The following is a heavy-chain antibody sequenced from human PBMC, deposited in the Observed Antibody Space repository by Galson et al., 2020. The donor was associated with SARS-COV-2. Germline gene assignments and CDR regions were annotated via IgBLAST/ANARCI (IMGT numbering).Heavy chain of an antibody. D-gene: IGHD1-26*01. CDR1: VFTFSNSV. J-gene: IGHJ4*02. V-gene: IGHV3-30*04. CDR2: ISADGSNS. CDR3: ARGGECELPYYVDY. Sequence: LSLTCADSVFTFSNSVMQGVRQAPGKGPEWVAVISADGSNSYYEDSLKGRVTITRDNSKSTPDLQMKSLRAEDTGVYYCARGGECELPYYVDYWGQGTLVTVSS.